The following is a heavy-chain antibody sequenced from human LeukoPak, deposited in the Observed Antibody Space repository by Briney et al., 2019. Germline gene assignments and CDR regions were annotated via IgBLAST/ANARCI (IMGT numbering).Heavy chain of an antibody. CDR3: ARDKVVAATETYYGMDV. D-gene: IGHD2-15*01. CDR2: IYSGGST. V-gene: IGHV3-66*01. Sequence: PGGSLRLSCAASGFTFSSYAMSWVRQAPGKGQEWVSVIYSGGSTYYADSVKGRFTISRDNSKNTLYLQMNSLRAEDTAVYYCARDKVVAATETYYGMDVWGQGTTVTVSS. CDR1: GFTFSSYA. J-gene: IGHJ6*02.